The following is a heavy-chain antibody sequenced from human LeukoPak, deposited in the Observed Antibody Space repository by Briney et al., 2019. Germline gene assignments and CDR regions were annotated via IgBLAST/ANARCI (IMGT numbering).Heavy chain of an antibody. J-gene: IGHJ3*02. CDR3: AKGGGSWRVLSGLASPNDAFDI. D-gene: IGHD6-13*01. CDR1: GGSISSGGYY. CDR2: IYHSGST. Sequence: SETLSLTCTVSGGSISSGGYYWSWIRQPPGKGLEWIGYIYHSGSTYYNPSLKSRVTISVDRSRNQFSLKLSSVTAADTAVYYCAKGGGSWRVLSGLASPNDAFDIWGQGTMVTVSS. V-gene: IGHV4-30-2*01.